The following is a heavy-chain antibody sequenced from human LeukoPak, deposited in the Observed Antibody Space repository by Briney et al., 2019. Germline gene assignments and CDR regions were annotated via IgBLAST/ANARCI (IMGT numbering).Heavy chain of an antibody. CDR3: ARDAGIAVADQFDY. D-gene: IGHD6-19*01. Sequence: ASVKVSCKASGYTFTGYYMHWVRQAPGQGLEWMGWINPNSGGTNYAQKFQGRVTMTRDTPISTAYMELSRLRSDDTAVYYCARDAGIAVADQFDYWGQGTLVTVSS. CDR1: GYTFTGYY. CDR2: INPNSGGT. J-gene: IGHJ4*02. V-gene: IGHV1-2*02.